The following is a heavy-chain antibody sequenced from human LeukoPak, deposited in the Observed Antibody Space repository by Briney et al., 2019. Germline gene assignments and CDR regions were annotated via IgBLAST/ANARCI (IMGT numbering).Heavy chain of an antibody. CDR1: YW. J-gene: IGHJ5*02. CDR2: IHPGNSDI. V-gene: IGHV5-51*01. CDR3: ARAPTGFPNWFDP. Sequence: YWSWIRQHPGKGLEWMGIIHPGNSDIRYSPSFQGQVTISADESISTAYLQWSSLKASDTAIYYCARAPTGFPNWFDPWGQGTLVTVSS. D-gene: IGHD2-8*02.